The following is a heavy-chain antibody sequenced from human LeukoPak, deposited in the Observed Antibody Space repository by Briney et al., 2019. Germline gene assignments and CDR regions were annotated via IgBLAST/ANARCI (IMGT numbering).Heavy chain of an antibody. V-gene: IGHV1-69*13. CDR2: IIPIFGTA. J-gene: IGHJ6*03. CDR1: GGTFSSYA. D-gene: IGHD6-13*01. CDR3: AILAAADRRLYYYYYMDV. Sequence: SVKVSCKASGGTFSSYAISWVRQAPVQGLEWMGGIIPIFGTANYAQKVQGRVTITADESTSTADMELSSLRSEETAVYYCAILAAADRRLYYYYYMDVWGKGTTVTGSS.